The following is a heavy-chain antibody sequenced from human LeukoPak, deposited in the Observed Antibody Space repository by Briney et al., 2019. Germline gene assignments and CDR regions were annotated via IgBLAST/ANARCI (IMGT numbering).Heavy chain of an antibody. V-gene: IGHV6-1*01. CDR1: GDSVSSNSAA. J-gene: IGHJ4*02. CDR3: ARSWKGTTSPWDY. Sequence: SQTLSLTCAISGDSVSSNSAAWNWIRQSPSRGLEWLGRTYYRSRWYNDYADSVKSRIHINPDTSKNQFSLQLNSVTPDDTAMYYCARSWKGTTSPWDYWGQGILVTVSA. D-gene: IGHD1-1*01. CDR2: TYYRSRWYN.